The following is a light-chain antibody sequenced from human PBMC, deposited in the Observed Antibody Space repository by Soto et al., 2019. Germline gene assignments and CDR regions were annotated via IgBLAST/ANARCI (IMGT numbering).Light chain of an antibody. CDR3: QHYNSYSEA. CDR2: KAS. CDR1: QTIGSW. V-gene: IGKV1-5*03. Sequence: DIQMTQSPSTVSGSVGDRVTITCRASQTIGSWLAWYRQKPGKAPKLLIYKASTLKSGVPSRFRGSGSGTEFTLTISSQQPDDFATDYCQHYNSYSEAFGQGTKVDIK. J-gene: IGKJ1*01.